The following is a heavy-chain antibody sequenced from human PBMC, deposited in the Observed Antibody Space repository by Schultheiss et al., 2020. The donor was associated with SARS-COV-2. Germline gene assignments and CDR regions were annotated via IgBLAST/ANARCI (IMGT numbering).Heavy chain of an antibody. Sequence: SETLSLTCAVYGGSFSGYNWSWIRQPPGKGLEWIGKINHSGSTNYNPSLKSRVTISVDTSKNQFSLKLSSVTAADTAVYYCARFYDSSGWRRRTFDVWSRGKMVTVSS. CDR3: ARFYDSSGWRRRTFDV. CDR2: INHSGST. D-gene: IGHD3-22*01. CDR1: GGSFSGYN. V-gene: IGHV4-34*01. J-gene: IGHJ3*01.